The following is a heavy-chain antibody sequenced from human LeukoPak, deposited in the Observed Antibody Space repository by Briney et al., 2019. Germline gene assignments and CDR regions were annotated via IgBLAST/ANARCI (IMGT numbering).Heavy chain of an antibody. CDR1: GGSFSGYY. CDR2: INHSGST. CDR3: ARQGGDTMVRGVVRDWFDP. Sequence: SETLSLTCAVYGGSFSGYYWSWIRQPPGKGLEWIGEINHSGSTNYNPSLKSRVTIFVDTSKNQFSLKLISVTAADRAVYYCARQGGDTMVRGVVRDWFDPWGQGTLVTVSS. V-gene: IGHV4-34*01. J-gene: IGHJ5*02. D-gene: IGHD3-10*01.